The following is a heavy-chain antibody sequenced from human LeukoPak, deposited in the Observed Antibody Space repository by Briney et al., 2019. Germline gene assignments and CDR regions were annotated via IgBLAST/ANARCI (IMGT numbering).Heavy chain of an antibody. D-gene: IGHD1-26*01. CDR3: ARDFGHQVGATRYYFDY. Sequence: PGRSLRLSCAASGLPFSSYAMHWVRQAPGKGLEWVALISYDGSNEHYADSVKGRFTISRDDAKNSLYLQMNSLKAEDTAVYYCARDFGHQVGATRYYFDYWGQGTLVTVSS. V-gene: IGHV3-30*03. J-gene: IGHJ4*02. CDR1: GLPFSSYA. CDR2: ISYDGSNE.